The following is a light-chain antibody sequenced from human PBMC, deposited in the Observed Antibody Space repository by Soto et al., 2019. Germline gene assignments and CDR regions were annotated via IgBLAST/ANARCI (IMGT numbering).Light chain of an antibody. CDR1: QGISSW. J-gene: IGKJ4*02. CDR3: QQYSTYPRT. Sequence: IQPTYFPTTLTDHLGASHTIPCRASQGISSWLAWYQKKPGKDPKVLIFDASSLESGVPSRFSGSGSATEFNLTISRLQTDDFATYYCQQYSTYPRTFGEGTKVDIK. V-gene: IGKV1-5*01. CDR2: DAS.